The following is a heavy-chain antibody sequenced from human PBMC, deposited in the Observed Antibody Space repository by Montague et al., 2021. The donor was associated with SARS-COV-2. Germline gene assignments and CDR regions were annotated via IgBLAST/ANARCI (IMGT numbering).Heavy chain of an antibody. D-gene: IGHD2-8*02. J-gene: IGHJ4*02. CDR2: ISSSSRYT. CDR1: GFTFSDYY. V-gene: IGHV3-11*03. CDR3: ASTGHCTGGVCFAHYFGY. Sequence: SLRLSCAASGFTFSDYYMSWIRQAPGRGLEWVSYISSSSRYTNYADSVKGRFTISRDNTKNSLSLQMNSLRAEDTAVYYCASTGHCTGGVCFAHYFGYWGQGSRVTVSS.